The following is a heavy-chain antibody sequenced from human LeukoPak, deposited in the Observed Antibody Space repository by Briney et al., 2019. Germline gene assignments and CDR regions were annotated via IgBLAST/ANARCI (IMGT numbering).Heavy chain of an antibody. Sequence: GGSLRLSCAASGFTFSSYAMSWVRQAPGKGLEWVSAISGNGGSTYYADSVKGRFTISRDNSKNTLYLQMNSLRAEDTAVYYCAKDRTASPKIVVVINSPSDYWVQGTLVTVSS. CDR2: ISGNGGST. V-gene: IGHV3-23*01. CDR1: GFTFSSYA. D-gene: IGHD3-22*01. J-gene: IGHJ4*02. CDR3: AKDRTASPKIVVVINSPSDY.